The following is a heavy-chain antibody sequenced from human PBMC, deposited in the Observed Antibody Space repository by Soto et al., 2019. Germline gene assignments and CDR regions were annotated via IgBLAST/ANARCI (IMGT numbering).Heavy chain of an antibody. CDR3: ARCDFWSGYYFYYGMDV. Sequence: GESLKISCKGSGYSFTSYWIGWVRQMPGKGLEWMGIIYPGDSDTRYSPSFQGQVTISADKSIRTAYLQWSSLKASDTAMYYCARCDFWSGYYFYYGMDVWGQGTTVTVSS. CDR1: GYSFTSYW. D-gene: IGHD3-3*01. J-gene: IGHJ6*02. CDR2: IYPGDSDT. V-gene: IGHV5-51*01.